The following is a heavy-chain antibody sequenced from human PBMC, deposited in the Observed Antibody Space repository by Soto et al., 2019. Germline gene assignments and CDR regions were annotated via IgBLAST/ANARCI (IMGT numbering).Heavy chain of an antibody. CDR1: GGSISSYY. CDR3: ARLEYSSGWYRFGY. V-gene: IGHV4-59*01. Sequence: SETLSLTCTVSGGSISSYYWSWIRQPPGKGLEWIGYIYYSGSTNYNPSLKSRVTISVDTSKNQSSLKLSSVTAADTAVYYCARLEYSSGWYRFGYWGQGTLVTVSS. J-gene: IGHJ4*02. CDR2: IYYSGST. D-gene: IGHD6-19*01.